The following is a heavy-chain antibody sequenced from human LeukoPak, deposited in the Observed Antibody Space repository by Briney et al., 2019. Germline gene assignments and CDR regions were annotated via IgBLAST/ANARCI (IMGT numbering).Heavy chain of an antibody. V-gene: IGHV3-30-3*01. J-gene: IGHJ3*02. CDR3: ARDRDPAGDDAFDI. CDR1: GFTFSSYA. Sequence: GGSLRLSCAASGFTFSSYAMHWVRQAPGKGLEWVAVISYDGSNKYYADSVKGRFTISRDNSKNTLYLQMNSLRAEDTAVYYCARDRDPAGDDAFDIWGQGTMVTVSS. CDR2: ISYDGSNK. D-gene: IGHD3-10*01.